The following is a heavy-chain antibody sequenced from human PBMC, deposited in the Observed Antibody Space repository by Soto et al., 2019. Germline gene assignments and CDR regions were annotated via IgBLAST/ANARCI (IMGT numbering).Heavy chain of an antibody. D-gene: IGHD6-6*01. CDR2: ISGYNGNT. CDR1: GYTFSNYG. CDR3: AREGQLGY. Sequence: QVQLVQSGAEVKKPGASVKVSCQASGYTFSNYGFSWVRQAPGQGLEWMGWISGYNGNTNYAERLQGRVTMTTDTSTSTAYMELKSLGYDDTAVYYCAREGQLGYWGQGTPVTVSS. J-gene: IGHJ4*02. V-gene: IGHV1-18*01.